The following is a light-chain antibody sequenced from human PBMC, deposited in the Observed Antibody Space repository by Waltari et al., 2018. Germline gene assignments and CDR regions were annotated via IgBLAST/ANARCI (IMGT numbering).Light chain of an antibody. J-gene: IGKJ2*01. Sequence: DIQLTQSPSFLSASVGDRVTSTCRASQGISSYLAWYQQKPVKAPKLLIYAASTLQSGVPSRFSGSGSGTEFTLTISSLQPEDFATYYCQQLNSYPRTFGQGTKLEIK. CDR2: AAS. CDR3: QQLNSYPRT. CDR1: QGISSY. V-gene: IGKV1-9*01.